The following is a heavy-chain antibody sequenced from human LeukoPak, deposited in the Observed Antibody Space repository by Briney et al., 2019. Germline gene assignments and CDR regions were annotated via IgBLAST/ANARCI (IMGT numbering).Heavy chain of an antibody. V-gene: IGHV3-74*01. CDR1: GFTFSSYW. J-gene: IGHJ4*02. D-gene: IGHD6-6*01. CDR3: AKEEYSSSSFDY. CDR2: ISTDASST. Sequence: GGSLRLSCAGSGFTFSSYWMHWVRQAPGKGLVWVSRISTDASSTTYADSVKGRFTISRDNAKDTLYLQMNSLRAEDTAVYYCAKEEYSSSSFDYWGQGTLVTVSS.